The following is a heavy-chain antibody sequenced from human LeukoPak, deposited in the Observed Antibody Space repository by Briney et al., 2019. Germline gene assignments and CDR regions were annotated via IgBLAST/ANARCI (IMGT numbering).Heavy chain of an antibody. CDR1: GGSISSGGYY. D-gene: IGHD6-13*01. CDR3: ARTGRAGSSWYRGIDYFDY. J-gene: IGHJ4*02. CDR2: IYYSGST. Sequence: KPSETLSLTCTVSGGSISSGGYYWSWIRQHPGKGLEWIGYIYYSGSTYYNPSLKSRVTISVDTSKNQFSLKLSSVTAADTAVYYCARTGRAGSSWYRGIDYFDYWGQGTLVTVSS. V-gene: IGHV4-31*03.